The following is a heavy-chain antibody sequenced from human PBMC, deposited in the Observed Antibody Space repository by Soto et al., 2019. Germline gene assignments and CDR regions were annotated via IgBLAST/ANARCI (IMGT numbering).Heavy chain of an antibody. V-gene: IGHV4-59*01. CDR2: IYYSGST. D-gene: IGHD3-22*01. CDR3: ARVRDYYDSSGYYYPDY. Sequence: PSETLSLTCTVSGGSISSYYWSWIRQPPGKGLEWIGYIYYSGSTNYNPSLKSRVTISVDTSKNQFSLKLSSVTAADTAVYYCARVRDYYDSSGYYYPDYWGQGTLVTVSS. J-gene: IGHJ4*02. CDR1: GGSISSYY.